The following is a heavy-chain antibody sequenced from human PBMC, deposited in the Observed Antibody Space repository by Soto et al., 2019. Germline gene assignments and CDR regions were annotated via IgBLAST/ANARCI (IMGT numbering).Heavy chain of an antibody. Sequence: EVQLVESGGGLVKPGGPLRLSCAASGFTFTRYSMNWVRQAPGKGLEWVSSISSTTNYIYYGDSTKGRFTISRDNAKNSLYLEMNSLRAEDTAVYYCARESEDLTSNFDYWGQGTLVTVSS. V-gene: IGHV3-21*06. CDR2: ISSTTNYI. J-gene: IGHJ4*02. CDR1: GFTFTRYS. CDR3: ARESEDLTSNFDY.